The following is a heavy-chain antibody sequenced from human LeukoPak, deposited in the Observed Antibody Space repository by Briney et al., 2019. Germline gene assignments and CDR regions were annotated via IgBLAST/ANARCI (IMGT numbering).Heavy chain of an antibody. CDR2: MSDSGRSI. Sequence: GGSLRLSCAASGFTFCYYYMSWIRQAPGKGLEWVAYMSDSGRSIIAYADSVRGRFTISRDNRRNSLSLQMDGLRAEDTAVYYCARDRDPSDSDWPYALGLWGQGIMVTVSS. J-gene: IGHJ3*01. V-gene: IGHV3-11*01. D-gene: IGHD3-9*01. CDR3: ARDRDPSDSDWPYALGL. CDR1: GFTFCYYY.